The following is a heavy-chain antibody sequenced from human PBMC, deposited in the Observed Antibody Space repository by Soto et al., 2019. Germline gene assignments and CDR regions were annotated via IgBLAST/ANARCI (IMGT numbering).Heavy chain of an antibody. CDR3: ARRFGSGSYYSPDNWFDP. CDR2: IYYSGST. V-gene: IGHV4-59*08. J-gene: IGHJ5*02. CDR1: GASISSYY. Sequence: SETLSLTCTVSGASISSYYWSCIRQPPGKGLEWIGYIYYSGSTNYNPSLKSRVTISVDTSKNQFSLKLSSVTAADTAVYYCARRFGSGSYYSPDNWFDPWGQGTLVTVS. D-gene: IGHD3-10*01.